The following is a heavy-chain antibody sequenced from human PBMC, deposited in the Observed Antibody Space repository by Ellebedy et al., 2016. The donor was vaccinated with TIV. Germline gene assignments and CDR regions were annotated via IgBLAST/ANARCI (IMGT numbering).Heavy chain of an antibody. CDR3: ATDFGSGWYDY. CDR1: GYIFSSYG. J-gene: IGHJ4*02. CDR2: INAYNGDT. V-gene: IGHV1-18*01. Sequence: ASVKVSCXASGYIFSSYGVSWVRQAPGQGLEWMGWINAYNGDTRYPQKFQGRVTMTEDTSTDTAYMELSSLRSEDTAVYYCATDFGSGWYDYWGQGTLVTVSS. D-gene: IGHD6-19*01.